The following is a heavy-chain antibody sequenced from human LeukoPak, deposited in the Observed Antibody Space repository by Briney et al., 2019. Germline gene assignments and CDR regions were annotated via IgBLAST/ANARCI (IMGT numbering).Heavy chain of an antibody. CDR1: GFTFSSYA. D-gene: IGHD3-10*01. CDR2: ISGSGGST. CDR3: AGYYYGSGSYYHKGHY. V-gene: IGHV3-23*01. J-gene: IGHJ4*02. Sequence: PGGSLRLSCAASGFTFSSYAMSWVRQAPGKGLEWVSGISGSGGSTYYAESVKGRFTISRDNSKNTLYLQMNSLRAEDTAVYYCAGYYYGSGSYYHKGHYWGQGTLVTVSS.